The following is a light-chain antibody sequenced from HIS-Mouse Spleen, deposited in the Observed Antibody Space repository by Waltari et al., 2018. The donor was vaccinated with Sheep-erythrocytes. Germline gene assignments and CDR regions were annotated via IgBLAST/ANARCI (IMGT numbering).Light chain of an antibody. CDR2: DVS. CDR1: SSDVGGYNY. CDR3: CSYAGSYNHV. Sequence: QSALTQPRSVSGSPGQSVTLSCTVTSSDVGGYNYFPWYQQHPGKAPKLMIYDVSKRPSGVPDRFSGSKSGNTASLTISGLQAEDEADYYCCSYAGSYNHVFATGTKVTVL. J-gene: IGLJ1*01. V-gene: IGLV2-11*01.